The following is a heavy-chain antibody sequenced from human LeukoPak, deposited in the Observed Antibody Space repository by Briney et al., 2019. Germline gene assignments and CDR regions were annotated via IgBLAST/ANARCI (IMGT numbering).Heavy chain of an antibody. CDR3: ASGRAGYAY. V-gene: IGHV3-74*01. D-gene: IGHD5-12*01. CDR2: INPDGSST. CDR1: GFTFSSYW. Sequence: GSLRLSCAASGFTFSSYWMHWVRQTPGKGLVWVSRINPDGSSTSYADSVRGRFTISRDNAKNTLYLQMNGLRAEDTALYYCASGRAGYAYWGQGTLVTVSS. J-gene: IGHJ4*02.